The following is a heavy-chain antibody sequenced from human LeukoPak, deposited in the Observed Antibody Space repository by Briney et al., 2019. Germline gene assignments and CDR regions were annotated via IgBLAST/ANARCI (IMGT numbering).Heavy chain of an antibody. Sequence: GGSLRFSCAASGFTFSSYAMHWVRQAPGKGLEWVAVISYDGSNKYYADSVKGRFTISRDNSKNTLYLQMNSLRAEDTAVYYCARARYSSSWSHFDYWGQGTLVTVSS. J-gene: IGHJ4*02. CDR2: ISYDGSNK. CDR3: ARARYSSSWSHFDY. V-gene: IGHV3-30-3*01. D-gene: IGHD6-13*01. CDR1: GFTFSSYA.